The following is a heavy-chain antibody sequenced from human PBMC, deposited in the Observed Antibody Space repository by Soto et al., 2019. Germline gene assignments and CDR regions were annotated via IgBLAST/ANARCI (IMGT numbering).Heavy chain of an antibody. Sequence: ASVTVSCTASAYTFTSYGITWVRHAPGQGLEWMGCISAYNGNTNYAQKLQGRVTMTTDTSTSTAYMELRSLRSDDTAVYYCARAGTIYSIWSPSSGPTYDAFDIWGQGTMVTVSS. V-gene: IGHV1-18*01. D-gene: IGHD6-19*01. CDR3: ARAGTIYSIWSPSSGPTYDAFDI. CDR1: AYTFTSYG. J-gene: IGHJ3*02. CDR2: ISAYNGNT.